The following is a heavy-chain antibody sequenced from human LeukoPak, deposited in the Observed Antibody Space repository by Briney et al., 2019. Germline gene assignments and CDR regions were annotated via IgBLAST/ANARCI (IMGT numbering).Heavy chain of an antibody. CDR3: AVLTTLHIAVRPGDEYMDV. CDR1: GFSFSSYA. Sequence: GGSLRLSCATSGFSFSSYAFYWIRQAPGKGLEWLTLISYDGNDKYYADSVKGRFSISRDNSKSMVFLQMNSLRPEDTAVYFCAVLTTLHIAVRPGDEYMDVWGKGTTVTVSS. J-gene: IGHJ6*03. CDR2: ISYDGNDK. V-gene: IGHV3-30*04. D-gene: IGHD3-10*01.